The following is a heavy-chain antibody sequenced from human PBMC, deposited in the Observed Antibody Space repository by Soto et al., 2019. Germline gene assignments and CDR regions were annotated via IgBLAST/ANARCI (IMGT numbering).Heavy chain of an antibody. D-gene: IGHD6-13*01. V-gene: IGHV3-21*01. J-gene: IGHJ3*02. Sequence: GWSLRLSCAASAFTFSSYSMTWVRQAPGKGLEWVSPISSSSSYIYYADSVKGRFTISRDNAKNSLYLQMNSLRAEDTAVYYCAREGYSRGAFDIWGQGTMVTVSS. CDR1: AFTFSSYS. CDR2: ISSSSSYI. CDR3: AREGYSRGAFDI.